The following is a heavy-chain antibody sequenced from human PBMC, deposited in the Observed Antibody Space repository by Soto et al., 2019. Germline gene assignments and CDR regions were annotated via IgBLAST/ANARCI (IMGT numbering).Heavy chain of an antibody. D-gene: IGHD2-21*02. CDR1: GFTFSSYD. V-gene: IGHV3-13*01. CDR2: IGTAGDT. Sequence: EVQLVESGGGLVQPGGSLRLSCAASGFTFSSYDMHWVRQATGKGLEWVSAIGTAGDTYYPGSVKGRFTISRENAKNSLYLQMNSLRAEDTAVYYCARRAYCGGDCYRAYFDYWGQGTLVTVSS. J-gene: IGHJ4*02. CDR3: ARRAYCGGDCYRAYFDY.